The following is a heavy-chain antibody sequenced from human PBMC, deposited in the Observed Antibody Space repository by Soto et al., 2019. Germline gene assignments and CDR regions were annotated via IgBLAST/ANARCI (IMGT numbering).Heavy chain of an antibody. CDR2: ISGSGGST. CDR1: GFTFSSYA. J-gene: IGHJ1*01. Sequence: PGGSLRLSCAASGFTFSSYAMSWVRQAPGKGLEWVSGISGSGGSTYYTDSVKGRFTISRDNSKNTLYLQMNSPRAEDTAVYYCANLVGAGSQYFHHWGQGTLVTVSS. V-gene: IGHV3-23*01. CDR3: ANLVGAGSQYFHH. D-gene: IGHD2-15*01.